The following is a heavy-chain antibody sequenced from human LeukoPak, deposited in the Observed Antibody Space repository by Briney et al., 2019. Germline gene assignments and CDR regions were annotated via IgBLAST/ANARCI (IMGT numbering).Heavy chain of an antibody. D-gene: IGHD4-11*01. CDR2: FDIEDAET. V-gene: IGHV1-24*01. CDR3: VAEVIEVTMGDY. J-gene: IGHJ4*02. Sequence: ASVKVSCKVSGHSLTDLSIHWVRQAPGKGLEWMGGFDIEDAETIYGQEFEGRVIMTEDRETETAYMELSSLKYEDTAVYYCVAEVIEVTMGDYWGQGTLVTVSS. CDR1: GHSLTDLS.